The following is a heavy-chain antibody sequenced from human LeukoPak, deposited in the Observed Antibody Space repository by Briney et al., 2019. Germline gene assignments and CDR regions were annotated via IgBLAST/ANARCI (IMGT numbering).Heavy chain of an antibody. D-gene: IGHD3-10*01. CDR2: SNPNSGGT. CDR3: ARSMFRGVIIGMD. CDR1: GYTLTGYY. J-gene: IGHJ4*02. V-gene: IGHV1-2*02. Sequence: ASVKVSCKASGYTLTGYYMHSVRPAPGQGLGWMGWSNPNSGGTNYAQKFQGRVNMTRDTSISTAYMEPSRLRSDYTAVYYCARSMFRGVIIGMDWGQGTLVTVSS.